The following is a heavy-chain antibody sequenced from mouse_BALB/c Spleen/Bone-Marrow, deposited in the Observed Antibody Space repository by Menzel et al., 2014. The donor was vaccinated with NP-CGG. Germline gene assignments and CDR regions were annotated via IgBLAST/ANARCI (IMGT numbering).Heavy chain of an antibody. V-gene: IGHV5-12-1*01. D-gene: IGHD2-2*01. J-gene: IGHJ4*01. CDR3: ARQRGYTYAMDY. CDR1: GFAFSGYD. Sequence: EVQLVESGGGLVKPGGSLKLSCAASGFAFSGYDMSWVRQTPEKRLEWVAYISSGGSNTHYPDTVKGRFTISRDNAKNTLYLQMNSLKSEDTAMYYCARQRGYTYAMDYWGQGTSVTVSS. CDR2: ISSGGSNT.